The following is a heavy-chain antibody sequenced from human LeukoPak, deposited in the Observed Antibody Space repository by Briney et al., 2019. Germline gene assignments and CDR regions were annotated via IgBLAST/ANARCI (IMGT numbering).Heavy chain of an antibody. CDR3: TRTVEHGVIGGYYYYYGMDV. D-gene: IGHD3-10*01. V-gene: IGHV3-49*04. Sequence: GRSLRLSCTASGFTFGDYAMGWVRQAPGKGLEWVGFIRSKAYGCTTEYAASVKGRFTISRDDSKSIAYLQMNSLKTEDTAVYYCTRTVEHGVIGGYYYYYGMDVWGQGTTVTVSS. CDR2: IRSKAYGCTT. CDR1: GFTFGDYA. J-gene: IGHJ6*02.